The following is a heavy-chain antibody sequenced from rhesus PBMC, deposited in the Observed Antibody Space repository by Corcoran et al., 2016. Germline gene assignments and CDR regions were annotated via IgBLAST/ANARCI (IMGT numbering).Heavy chain of an antibody. CDR1: GGSISDDYY. CDR2: IYGSGGGP. D-gene: IGHD5-12*01. J-gene: IGHJ4*01. V-gene: IGHV4-106*01. Sequence: QVQLQESGPGLVKPSETLSLTCAVSGGSISDDYYWSWIRQPPGKGLEWIGYIYGSGGGPNYNPSIKSRVTISIDTSKKQFSLKLSSVTAADTAVDYCARTRLGGYDYWGQGVLVTVSS. CDR3: ARTRLGGYDY.